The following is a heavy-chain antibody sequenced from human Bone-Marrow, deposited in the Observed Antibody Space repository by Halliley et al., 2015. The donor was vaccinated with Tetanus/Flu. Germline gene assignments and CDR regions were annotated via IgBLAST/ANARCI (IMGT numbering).Heavy chain of an antibody. Sequence: VTTNFTPSLKSRITRSVDTSKNLISLRLSSVTAADTAVYYCARGPYYYDSSDFYPGPRYFDYWGQGTLVTVSS. CDR3: ARGPYYYDSSDFYPGPRYFDY. CDR2: VTT. J-gene: IGHJ4*02. D-gene: IGHD3-22*01. V-gene: IGHV4-59*09.